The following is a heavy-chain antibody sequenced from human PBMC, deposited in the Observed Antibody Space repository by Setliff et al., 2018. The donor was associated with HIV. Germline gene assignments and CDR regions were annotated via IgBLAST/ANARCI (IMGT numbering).Heavy chain of an antibody. J-gene: IGHJ4*02. CDR3: ARGPQYNFWGGYLGL. Sequence: GGSLRLSCAASGLTFSNYWMHWVRKAPGKGLEWVSRIDSDGSDTNYADSVRGRFTISRDNAKNTVYLQLTSLRAEDTAVYYCARGPQYNFWGGYLGLWGQGTLGTVS. V-gene: IGHV3-74*01. CDR2: IDSDGSDT. CDR1: GLTFSNYW. D-gene: IGHD3-3*01.